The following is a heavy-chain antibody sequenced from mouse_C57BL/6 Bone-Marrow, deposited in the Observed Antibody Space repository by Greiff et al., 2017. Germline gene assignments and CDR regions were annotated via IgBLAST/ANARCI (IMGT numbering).Heavy chain of an antibody. CDR3: ARDSSGLAMDY. D-gene: IGHD3-2*02. V-gene: IGHV1-59*01. J-gene: IGHJ4*01. CDR2: IDPSDSYT. Sequence: QVQLQQPGAELVRPGTSVKLSCKASGYTFTSYWMHWVKQRPGQGLEWIGVIDPSDSYTNYNQKFKGKATLTVDTSSSTAYMQLSSLTSEDSAVYYCARDSSGLAMDYWGQGTSVTVSS. CDR1: GYTFTSYW.